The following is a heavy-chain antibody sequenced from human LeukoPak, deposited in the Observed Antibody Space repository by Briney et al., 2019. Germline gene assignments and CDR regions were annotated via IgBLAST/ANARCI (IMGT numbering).Heavy chain of an antibody. V-gene: IGHV4-38-2*02. CDR2: IYHSGRT. J-gene: IGHJ5*02. D-gene: IGHD6-19*01. CDR3: ARVVLGTSSSYGSGWNWFDP. Sequence: PSETLSLTCTVSGYSISSGYYWGWIRQPPGEGLEWIGSIYHSGRTYYNPSLKSRATRSVDTSKNQFSLKLSSVTAADTAVYYCARVVLGTSSSYGSGWNWFDPWGQGTLVTVSS. CDR1: GYSISSGYY.